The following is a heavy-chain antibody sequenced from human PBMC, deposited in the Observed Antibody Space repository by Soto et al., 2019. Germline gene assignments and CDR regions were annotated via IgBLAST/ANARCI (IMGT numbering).Heavy chain of an antibody. V-gene: IGHV3-23*01. Sequence: EVQLLESGGGLVQPGGSLRLSCAASGFTFSSYAMNWVRQAPGKGLEWVSAISGTGFSTYYTDSVKGRFTISRDNSENTLYLQMNSLRAEDTAVYYCAKVIVVVTADRGRYFQHWGQGTLVTVSS. J-gene: IGHJ1*01. D-gene: IGHD2-21*02. CDR3: AKVIVVVTADRGRYFQH. CDR2: ISGTGFST. CDR1: GFTFSSYA.